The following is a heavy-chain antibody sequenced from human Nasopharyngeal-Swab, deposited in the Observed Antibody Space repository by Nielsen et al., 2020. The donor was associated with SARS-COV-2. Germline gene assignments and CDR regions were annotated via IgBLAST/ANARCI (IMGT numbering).Heavy chain of an antibody. D-gene: IGHD1-1*01. Sequence: GESLKISCAASGFTFSSYGMHWVRQAPGKGLEWVAVISYDGSNKYYADSVKGRFTISRDNSKNTLYLQMNSLRAEDTAVYYCAKLPTDYYYYGMDVWGQGTTVTVSS. V-gene: IGHV3-30*18. CDR3: AKLPTDYYYYGMDV. CDR1: GFTFSSYG. J-gene: IGHJ6*02. CDR2: ISYDGSNK.